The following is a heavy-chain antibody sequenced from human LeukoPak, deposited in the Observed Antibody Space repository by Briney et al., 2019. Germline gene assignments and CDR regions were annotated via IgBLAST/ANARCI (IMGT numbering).Heavy chain of an antibody. Sequence: SETLSLTCTVSGGSLSSYYWSWIRQPAGKELEWIGRIYTSGDTIYNSSLKSRVTISVDTSKNQFSLKLSSVTAADTAVYYCATQVLLWFGELGNYWGQGTLVTVSS. CDR3: ATQVLLWFGELGNY. CDR2: IYTSGDT. J-gene: IGHJ4*02. V-gene: IGHV4-4*07. D-gene: IGHD3-10*01. CDR1: GGSLSSYY.